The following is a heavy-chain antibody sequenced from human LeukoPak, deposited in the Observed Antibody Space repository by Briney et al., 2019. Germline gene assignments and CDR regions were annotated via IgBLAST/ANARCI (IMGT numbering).Heavy chain of an antibody. V-gene: IGHV3-23*01. CDR3: AKDLRGTYDPPVAY. CDR1: GFTFSSYA. J-gene: IGHJ4*02. CDR2: ISGSGGST. D-gene: IGHD5-12*01. Sequence: PGGSLRLSCAASGFTFSSYAMSWVRQAPGKGLEWVSAISGSGGSTYYADSVKGRFTISRDNSKSTLYLQMNSLRVEDTAVYYCAKDLRGTYDPPVAYWGQGTLVTVSS.